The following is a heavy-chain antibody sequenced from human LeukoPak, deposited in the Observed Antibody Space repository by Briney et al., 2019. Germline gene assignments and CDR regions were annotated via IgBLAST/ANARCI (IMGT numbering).Heavy chain of an antibody. V-gene: IGHV3-7*01. CDR1: RFTFSSYW. D-gene: IGHD3-10*01. J-gene: IGHJ4*02. Sequence: GGSLRLSCAASRFTFSSYWMSWDRQAQGKGLEWVANIKQDGSEIHYVDSVRGRFTISRDNAKNSLYLQMNSLRIEDTAVYYCARDTRGIFDYWGQGTLVTVSS. CDR2: IKQDGSEI. CDR3: ARDTRGIFDY.